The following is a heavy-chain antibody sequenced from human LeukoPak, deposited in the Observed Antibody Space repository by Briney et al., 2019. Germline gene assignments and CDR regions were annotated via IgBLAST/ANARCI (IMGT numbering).Heavy chain of an antibody. V-gene: IGHV3-23*01. J-gene: IGHJ4*02. CDR2: ISGSGGST. CDR3: ATRSGSYPYYFDY. Sequence: PGGSLRLSCAASGFTFSSYAMSWVRQAPGKGLEWVSAISGSGGSTYYADSVKGRFAISRDNSKSTLYLQMNSLRAEDTAVYYCATRSGSYPYYFDYWGQGTLVTVSS. D-gene: IGHD1-26*01. CDR1: GFTFSSYA.